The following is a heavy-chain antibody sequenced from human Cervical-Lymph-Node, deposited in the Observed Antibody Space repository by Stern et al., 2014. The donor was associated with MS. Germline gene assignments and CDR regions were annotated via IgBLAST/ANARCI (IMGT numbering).Heavy chain of an antibody. CDR1: GGPFSNYI. J-gene: IGHJ6*02. CDR3: ARDSRAHYDPLAGGMDV. Sequence: QVHLVESGAEVKKPGSSVKVSCKASGGPFSNYIINWVRQAPGQGLEWMGRIVPIYGAAIYAQKFQGSVSINADECTSTAYMELSGLRAEDTAVYDCARDSRAHYDPLAGGMDVWGQGTTVTVSS. CDR2: IVPIYGAA. V-gene: IGHV1-69*18. D-gene: IGHD3-3*01.